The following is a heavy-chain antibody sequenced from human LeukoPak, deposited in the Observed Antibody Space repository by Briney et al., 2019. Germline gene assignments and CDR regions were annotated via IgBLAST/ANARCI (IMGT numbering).Heavy chain of an antibody. CDR2: IKQDGSDK. D-gene: IGHD3/OR15-3a*01. V-gene: IGHV3-7*04. J-gene: IGHJ3*02. CDR1: GFTLSSFW. CDR3: ARVDGHDAFDI. Sequence: PGGSLRLSCAASGFTLSSFWMSWVRQAPGQGLEWVANIKQDGSDKYCVDSVKGRFTISRDNAKNSLYLQMDSLRAEDTAVYFCARVDGHDAFDIWGQGTMVTVSS.